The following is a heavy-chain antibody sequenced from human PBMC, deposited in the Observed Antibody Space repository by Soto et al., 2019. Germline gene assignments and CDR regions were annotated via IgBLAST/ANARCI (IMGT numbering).Heavy chain of an antibody. Sequence: GESLKISCKGSGYSFTSYWIGWVRQMPGKGLEWMGIIYPGDSDTRYSPSFQGQVTISADKSISTAYLQWSSLKASDTAMYYCARHSTIVVVVAATHRYYYGMYVWGQGTTVTVSS. V-gene: IGHV5-51*01. CDR1: GYSFTSYW. J-gene: IGHJ6*02. CDR2: IYPGDSDT. CDR3: ARHSTIVVVVAATHRYYYGMYV. D-gene: IGHD2-15*01.